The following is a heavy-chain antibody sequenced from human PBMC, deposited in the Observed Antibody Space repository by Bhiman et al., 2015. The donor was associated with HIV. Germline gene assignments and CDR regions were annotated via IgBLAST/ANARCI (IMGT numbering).Heavy chain of an antibody. CDR3: AREPGGTTQGRFDY. V-gene: IGHV3-21*03. CDR2: ISSSSSYI. D-gene: IGHD1-7*01. CDR1: GFTFSNYW. J-gene: IGHJ4*02. Sequence: EVQLVESGGGLVQPGGSLRLSCAASGFTFSNYWMDWVRQAPGKGLEWVSSISSSSSYIYYADSVKGRFTISRDNAKNSLYLQMNSLRAEDTAVYYCAREPGGTTQGRFDYWGQGTLVTVSS.